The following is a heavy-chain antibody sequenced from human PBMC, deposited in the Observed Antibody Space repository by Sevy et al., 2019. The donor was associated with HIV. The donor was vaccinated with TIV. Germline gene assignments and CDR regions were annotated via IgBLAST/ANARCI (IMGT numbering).Heavy chain of an antibody. CDR2: ISSSSYI. V-gene: IGHV3-21*01. CDR3: AREGIIVATIAFDY. D-gene: IGHD5-12*01. J-gene: IGHJ4*02. CDR1: GFTFSSYS. Sequence: GGSLRLSCAASGFTFSSYSMNWVRQAPGKGLEWVSSISSSSYIYYADSVKGRFTISRDNAKNSLYLQMNSLRAEDTAVYYCAREGIIVATIAFDYWGQGTLVTVSS.